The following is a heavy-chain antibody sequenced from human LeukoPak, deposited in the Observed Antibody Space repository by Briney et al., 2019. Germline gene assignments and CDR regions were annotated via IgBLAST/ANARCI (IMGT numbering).Heavy chain of an antibody. CDR1: GYTFTSYG. D-gene: IGHD1-14*01. Sequence: ASVTVSCTASGYTFTSYGISWVRQAPGQGLEWMGWISAYNGNTNYAQKLQGRVTMTTDTSTSTAYMELSRLRSDDTAVYYCATGGPENWFDPWGQGTLVTVSS. J-gene: IGHJ5*02. CDR3: ATGGPENWFDP. CDR2: ISAYNGNT. V-gene: IGHV1-18*01.